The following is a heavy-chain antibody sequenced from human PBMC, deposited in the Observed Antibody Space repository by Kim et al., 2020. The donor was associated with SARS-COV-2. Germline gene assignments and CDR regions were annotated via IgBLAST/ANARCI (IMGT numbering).Heavy chain of an antibody. J-gene: IGHJ4*02. CDR2: ITTNRYM. CDR1: GFTFSSYN. V-gene: IGHV3-21*01. CDR3: ARSRYYDDSSGFYDY. Sequence: GGSLRLSCAASGFTFSSYNMNWVRQAPGKGLEWVSSITTNRYMYYADSVKGRFTISRDNAKNSLYLQMNSLRAEDTAVYYCARSRYYDDSSGFYDYWGQGNLVTVSS. D-gene: IGHD3-22*01.